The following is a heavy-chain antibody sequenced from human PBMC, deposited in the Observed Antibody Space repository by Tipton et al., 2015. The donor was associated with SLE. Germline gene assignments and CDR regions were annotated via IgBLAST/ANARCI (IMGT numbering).Heavy chain of an antibody. CDR2: IYTSGST. D-gene: IGHD2-15*01. V-gene: IGHV4-4*09. Sequence: TLSLTCAVYGGSLSGYYWSWIRQPPGKGLEWIGYIYTSGSTNYNPSLKSRVTISVDTSKNQFSLKLSSVTAADTAVYYCARDCSGGSCPDYWGQGTLVTVSS. J-gene: IGHJ4*02. CDR3: ARDCSGGSCPDY. CDR1: GGSLSGYY.